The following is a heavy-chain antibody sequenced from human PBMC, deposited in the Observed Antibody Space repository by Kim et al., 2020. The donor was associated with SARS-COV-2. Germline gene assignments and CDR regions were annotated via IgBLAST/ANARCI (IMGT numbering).Heavy chain of an antibody. CDR3: ARGVYGDYYWFDP. CDR2: INHSGST. V-gene: IGHV4-34*01. Sequence: SETLSLTCAVYGGSFSGYFWCWIWQPQGKGQEWIGEINHSGSTNYNPSLKRRVTISVDTSKNQYSLELRSVTAADTAMYYCARGVYGDYYWFDPWGQGTLVTVSS. J-gene: IGHJ5*02. CDR1: GGSFSGYF. D-gene: IGHD4-17*01.